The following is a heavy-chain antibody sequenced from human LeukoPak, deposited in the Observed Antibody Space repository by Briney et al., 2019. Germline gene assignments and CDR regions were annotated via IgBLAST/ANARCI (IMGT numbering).Heavy chain of an antibody. V-gene: IGHV3-7*03. CDR2: IKPDGSKE. J-gene: IGHJ6*02. CDR1: GFTLSSYW. Sequence: GGSLRLSCAASGFTLSSYWMTWVRQAPGKGLEWVAKIKPDGSKEYYVDSVKGRFTISRDNAKNSLYLQMNSLRAEDTAVYYCARAEDYYYYYGMDVWGQGTTVTVSS. CDR3: ARAEDYYYYYGMDV.